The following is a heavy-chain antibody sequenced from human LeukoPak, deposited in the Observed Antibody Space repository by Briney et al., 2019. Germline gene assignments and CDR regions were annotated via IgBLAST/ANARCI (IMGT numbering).Heavy chain of an antibody. Sequence: GESLKISCKGSGYGFTSYWISWVRQMPGKGLEWMGRIDPSDSYTNYSPSFQGHVTISADKSISTAYLQWSSLKASDTAMYYCARGGYRSYYYYGMDVWGQGTTVTVSS. J-gene: IGHJ6*02. V-gene: IGHV5-10-1*01. CDR3: ARGGYRSYYYYGMDV. CDR2: IDPSDSYT. D-gene: IGHD5-12*01. CDR1: GYGFTSYW.